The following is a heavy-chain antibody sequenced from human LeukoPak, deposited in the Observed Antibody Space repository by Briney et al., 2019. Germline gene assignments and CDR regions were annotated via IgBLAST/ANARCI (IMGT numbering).Heavy chain of an antibody. Sequence: SETLSLTCTVSGGSISSYYWSWIRQPPGKGLEWIGAVYYSGRTNYNPSFKSRVTISVDTSKNQFSLKLSSVPAADAAVYYCARTFSESYYYYGMDVWGQGTTVTVSS. CDR3: ARTFSESYYYYGMDV. CDR1: GGSISSYY. D-gene: IGHD1-26*01. V-gene: IGHV4-59*01. CDR2: VYYSGRT. J-gene: IGHJ6*02.